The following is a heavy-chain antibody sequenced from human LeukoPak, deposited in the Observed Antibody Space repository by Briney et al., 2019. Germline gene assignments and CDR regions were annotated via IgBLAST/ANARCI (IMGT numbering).Heavy chain of an antibody. CDR3: VRSSGDY. V-gene: IGHV3-21*01. CDR1: GFTFTTYT. CDR2: ISSSSGYI. D-gene: IGHD6-25*01. J-gene: IGHJ4*02. Sequence: GGSLRLSCAASGFTFTTYTMNWVRQAPGKGLEWVSSISSSSGYIYYADSVKGRFTISRDNAKNSLYLQMNSLRAEDTAVYYCVRSSGDYWGQGTLVTVSS.